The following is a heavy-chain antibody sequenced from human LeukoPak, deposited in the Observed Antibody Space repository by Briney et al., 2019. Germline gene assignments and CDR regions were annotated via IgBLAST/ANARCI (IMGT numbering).Heavy chain of an antibody. V-gene: IGHV4-39*02. CDR1: GGSISSDY. D-gene: IGHD3-9*01. J-gene: IGHJ3*02. Sequence: SETLSLTCTVSGGSISSDYWGWIRQPPGKGLEWIGSIYYSGSTYYNPSLKSRVTISVDTSKNQFSLRLTSVTAADTAVYYCARELRYFDERDAFDIWGQGTMVTVSS. CDR3: ARELRYFDERDAFDI. CDR2: IYYSGST.